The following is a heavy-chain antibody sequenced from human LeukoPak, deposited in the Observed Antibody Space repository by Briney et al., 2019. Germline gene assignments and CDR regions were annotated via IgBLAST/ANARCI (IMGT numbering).Heavy chain of an antibody. CDR2: MNGDGSEV. CDR3: ARAPGVVVPAAMAFDI. V-gene: IGHV3-7*01. CDR1: GFTFTSYW. J-gene: IGHJ3*02. D-gene: IGHD2-2*01. Sequence: GGSLRLSCTTSGFTFTSYWLGWVRQAPGKGPEWVTNMNGDGSEVYYLDSVRGRFTISRDNAKNSLYLQMNSLRAEDTAVYYCARAPGVVVPAAMAFDIWGQGTMVTVSS.